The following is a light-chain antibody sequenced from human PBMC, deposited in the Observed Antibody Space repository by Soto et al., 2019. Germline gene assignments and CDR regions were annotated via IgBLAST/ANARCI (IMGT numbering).Light chain of an antibody. CDR3: TSYAGTNSPMYV. CDR1: SSDVGGYNY. Sequence: QSVLTQPPSASGSPGQSVTISCTGTSSDVGGYNYVSWYQQHPGKAPKLMIYEVYKRPSGVPDRFSGSKSGNTASLTVSGLQAEDEADYYCTSYAGTNSPMYVFGTGTKVTVL. J-gene: IGLJ1*01. V-gene: IGLV2-8*01. CDR2: EVY.